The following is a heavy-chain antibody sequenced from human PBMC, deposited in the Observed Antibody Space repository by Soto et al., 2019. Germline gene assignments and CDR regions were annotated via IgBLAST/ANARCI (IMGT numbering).Heavy chain of an antibody. D-gene: IGHD2-2*01. CDR1: GYTFTSYG. CDR2: ISNYNGNT. CDR3: ARGPRYCSSTTCFSGVTWFDP. Sequence: WASVKVSCKASGYTFTSYGMSWVRQAPGQGLEWMGWISNYNGNTNYAQKVQDRVTMTTDTSASTTYMELRSLRSDDTAVYYCARGPRYCSSTTCFSGVTWFDPWGQGTLVTVSS. J-gene: IGHJ5*02. V-gene: IGHV1-18*04.